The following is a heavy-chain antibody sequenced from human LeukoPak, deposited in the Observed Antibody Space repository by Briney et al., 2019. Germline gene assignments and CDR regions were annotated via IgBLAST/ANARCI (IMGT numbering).Heavy chain of an antibody. Sequence: ASVKVSCKASGYTFTSYYIHWVRQAPGQGLEWLGIINPGGGSTTYTQKFQGRVTMTRDTSTSTVYMELSSLRSEDTAVYYCARHDWNDGFYHFDNWGQGTLVTVSS. CDR3: ARHDWNDGFYHFDN. V-gene: IGHV1-46*01. CDR2: INPGGGST. CDR1: GYTFTSYY. D-gene: IGHD1-1*01. J-gene: IGHJ4*02.